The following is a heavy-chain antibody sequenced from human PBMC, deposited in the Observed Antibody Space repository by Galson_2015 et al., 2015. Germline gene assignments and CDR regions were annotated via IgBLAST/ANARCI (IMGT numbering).Heavy chain of an antibody. Sequence: SLRLSCAASGFTFSSYWMSWVRQAPGKGLEWVANIKQDGSEKYYVDSVKGRFTISRDNAKNSLYLQMDSLRAEDTAVYYCARDHVEDVFGDSDAFDIWGQGTMVTVSS. J-gene: IGHJ3*02. CDR2: IKQDGSEK. CDR1: GFTFSSYW. V-gene: IGHV3-7*03. D-gene: IGHD2-21*01. CDR3: ARDHVEDVFGDSDAFDI.